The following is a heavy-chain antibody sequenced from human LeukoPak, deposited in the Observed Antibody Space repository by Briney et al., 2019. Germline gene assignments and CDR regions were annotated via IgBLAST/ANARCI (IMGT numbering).Heavy chain of an antibody. CDR1: GFTFSSYA. J-gene: IGHJ4*02. V-gene: IGHV3-30-3*01. CDR3: AGDTSSGWYVVLDY. D-gene: IGHD6-19*01. Sequence: GGSLRLSCAASGFTFSSYAMHWVRQAPGKGLEWVAVISYDGSNKYYADSVKGRFTISRDNSKNTLYLQMNSLRAEDTAVYYCAGDTSSGWYVVLDYWGQGTLVTVSS. CDR2: ISYDGSNK.